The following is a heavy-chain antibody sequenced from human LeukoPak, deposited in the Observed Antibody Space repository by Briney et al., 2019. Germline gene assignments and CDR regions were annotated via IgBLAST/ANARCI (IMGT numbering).Heavy chain of an antibody. J-gene: IGHJ4*02. CDR1: GYTFTSYD. CDR3: ARGPRRGYSYVQDFDY. Sequence: ASVKVSCKASGYTFTSYDINWVRQATGQGLEWTGWMNPNSGNTGYAQKFQGRVPMTRNTSISTAYMELSSLRSEDTAVYYCARGPRRGYSYVQDFDYWGQGTLVTVSS. V-gene: IGHV1-8*01. CDR2: MNPNSGNT. D-gene: IGHD5-18*01.